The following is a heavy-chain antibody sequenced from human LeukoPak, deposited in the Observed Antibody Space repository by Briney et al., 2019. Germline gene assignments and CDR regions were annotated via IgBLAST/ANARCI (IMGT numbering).Heavy chain of an antibody. Sequence: SETLSLTCTVSGGSISSYYWSWIRQPPGRGLEWIGYIYYSGSTNYNPSLKSRVTISVDTSKNQFSLKLSSVTAADTAVYYCSRVTPGYYYYMGVWGKGTTVTISS. CDR3: SRVTPGYYYYMGV. J-gene: IGHJ6*03. CDR1: GGSISSYY. CDR2: IYYSGST. V-gene: IGHV4-59*01.